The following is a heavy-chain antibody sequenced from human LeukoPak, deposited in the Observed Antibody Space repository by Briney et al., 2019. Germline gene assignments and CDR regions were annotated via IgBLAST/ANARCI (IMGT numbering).Heavy chain of an antibody. Sequence: PGGSLRLSCAASGFTFSTYAMSWVRQAPGKGLEWVSSISGSGGSTYYADSVKGRFTISRDNSKNTLYLQMNSLRVEDTAVYFCAKDPLGVVVPARYGMDVWGQGTTVTVSS. D-gene: IGHD2-15*01. J-gene: IGHJ6*02. V-gene: IGHV3-23*01. CDR3: AKDPLGVVVPARYGMDV. CDR1: GFTFSTYA. CDR2: ISGSGGST.